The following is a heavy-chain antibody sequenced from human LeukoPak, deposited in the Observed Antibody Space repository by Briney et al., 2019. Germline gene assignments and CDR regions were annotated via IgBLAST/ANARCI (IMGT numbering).Heavy chain of an antibody. CDR2: IYTSGST. J-gene: IGHJ4*02. Sequence: SETLSLTCTVSGGSISSYYRSWIRQPAGKGLEWIGRIYTSGSTNYNPSLKSRVTMSVDTSKNQFSLKLSSVTAADTAVYYCARGDHYYGSGSLDYWGQGTLVTVSS. V-gene: IGHV4-4*07. CDR1: GGSISSYY. D-gene: IGHD3-10*01. CDR3: ARGDHYYGSGSLDY.